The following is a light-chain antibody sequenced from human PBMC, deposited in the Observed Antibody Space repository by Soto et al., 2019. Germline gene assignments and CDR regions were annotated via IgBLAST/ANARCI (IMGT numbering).Light chain of an antibody. CDR3: SSYTSSSTVV. CDR2: DVT. Sequence: QSALTQPASESRSPGQSVTISCSGSSSDVGAYNYVSWYQRHPGKAPKLMIYDVTNRPSGVSNRFSGSKSGNTASLTISGLQAEDEADYFCSSYTSSSTVVFGGGTKLTFL. CDR1: SSDVGAYNY. J-gene: IGLJ3*02. V-gene: IGLV2-14*01.